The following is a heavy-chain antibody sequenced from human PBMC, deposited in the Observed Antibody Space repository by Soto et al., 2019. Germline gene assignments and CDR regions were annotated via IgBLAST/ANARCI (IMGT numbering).Heavy chain of an antibody. CDR2: ISSSSSYI. D-gene: IGHD3-9*01. J-gene: IGHJ6*02. CDR3: ERDQNILTGAYGMDV. Sequence: GGSLRLSCAASGFTFSSYSMNWVRQAPGKGLEWVSSISSSSSYIYYADSVKGRFTISRDNAKNSLYLQMNSLRAEDTAVYYCERDQNILTGAYGMDVWGQGTTVTVYS. CDR1: GFTFSSYS. V-gene: IGHV3-21*01.